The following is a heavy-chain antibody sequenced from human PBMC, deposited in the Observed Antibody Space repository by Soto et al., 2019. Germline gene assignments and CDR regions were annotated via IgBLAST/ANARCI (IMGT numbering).Heavy chain of an antibody. Sequence: SETLSLTCTVSGCSISSGGYYCSWIHQHPGKGLEWIGYIYSSGSTFYNPSLKSRVTISVDTSKNQFSLNLNSVTAADTAVYYCARVLWSTVSPTRDSWYGGYWGQGTLVTVSS. CDR1: GCSISSGGYY. V-gene: IGHV4-31*03. J-gene: IGHJ4*02. D-gene: IGHD4-17*01. CDR3: ARVLWSTVSPTRDSWYGGY. CDR2: IYSSGST.